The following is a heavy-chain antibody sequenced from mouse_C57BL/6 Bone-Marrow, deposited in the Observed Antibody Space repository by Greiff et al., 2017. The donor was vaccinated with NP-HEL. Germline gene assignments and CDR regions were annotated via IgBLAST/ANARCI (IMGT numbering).Heavy chain of an antibody. D-gene: IGHD2-3*01. CDR2: IYPGDGDT. CDR1: GYAFSSSW. V-gene: IGHV1-82*01. Sequence: QVQLQQSGPELVKPGASVKISCKASGYAFSSSWMNWVKQRPGQGLEWIGRIYPGDGDTNYNGKFKGKATLTADKSSSTAYMQLSSLTSEDSAVYFCARNGYYSAYWGQGTLVTVSA. CDR3: ARNGYYSAY. J-gene: IGHJ3*01.